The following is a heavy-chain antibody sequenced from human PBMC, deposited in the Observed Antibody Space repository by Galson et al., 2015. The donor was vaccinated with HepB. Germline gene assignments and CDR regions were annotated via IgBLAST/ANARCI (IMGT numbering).Heavy chain of an antibody. CDR2: IKPDESET. Sequence: SLRLSCAASGFTFSSYWMSWVRQAPGKGLEWVANIKPDESETYYVEYVKGRFTISRDNATKSLYLQLSSLRSEDTALYYCARDVVPSARPLWYFDLWGRGTLVTVSP. J-gene: IGHJ2*01. CDR1: GFTFSSYW. V-gene: IGHV3-7*03. CDR3: ARDVVPSARPLWYFDL.